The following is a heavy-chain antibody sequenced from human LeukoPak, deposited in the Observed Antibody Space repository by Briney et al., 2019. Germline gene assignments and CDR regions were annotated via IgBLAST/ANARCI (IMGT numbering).Heavy chain of an antibody. D-gene: IGHD6-13*01. J-gene: IGHJ4*02. CDR3: AKERIAAAGKGFDY. CDR2: ISWNSGSI. CDR1: GFTFDDYA. V-gene: IGHV3-9*01. Sequence: GGSLRLSCAASGFTFDDYAMHWVRQAPGKGLEWVSGISWNSGSIGYADSVKGRFTISRDNAKNSLYLQMNSLRAEDTALYYCAKERIAAAGKGFDYWGQGTLVTVSS.